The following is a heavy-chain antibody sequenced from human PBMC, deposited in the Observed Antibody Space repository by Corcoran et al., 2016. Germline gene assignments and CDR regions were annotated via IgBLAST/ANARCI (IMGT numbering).Heavy chain of an antibody. CDR1: GLTFSNAW. V-gene: IGHV3-15*01. J-gene: IGHJ4*02. D-gene: IGHD3-3*01. Sequence: EVQLVESGGGLVKPGGSLRLSCAASGLTFSNAWMSWVRQAPGKGLEWVGRIKSKTDDGTTDYAAPVKGRFTISRDDSKNTLYLQMNSLKIEDTVVYYCTTTPPYYDFWSGYYWGQGTLVTVSS. CDR3: TTTPPYYDFWSGYY. CDR2: IKSKTDDGTT.